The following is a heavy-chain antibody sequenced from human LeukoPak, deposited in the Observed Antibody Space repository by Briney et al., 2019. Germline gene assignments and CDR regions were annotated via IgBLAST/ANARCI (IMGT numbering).Heavy chain of an antibody. J-gene: IGHJ4*02. CDR1: GFTVRSNH. D-gene: IGHD2-8*02. Sequence: GGSLRLSCAASGFTVRSNHMSWVRQVPGKGLEWVSVISNGGGTNYVDSVKGRFTISRDNSKNTLYLQMNSLRAEDTAVYYCTLVRGFNTPLDCWGQATLVTPSS. V-gene: IGHV3-53*01. CDR2: ISNGGGT. CDR3: TLVRGFNTPLDC.